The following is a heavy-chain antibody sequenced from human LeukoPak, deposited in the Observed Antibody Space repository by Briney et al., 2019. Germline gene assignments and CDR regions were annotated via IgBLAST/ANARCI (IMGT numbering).Heavy chain of an antibody. J-gene: IGHJ4*02. CDR2: INHSGST. CDR3: ARVRGWLPEKENY. D-gene: IGHD5-24*01. Sequence: SETLSLTCAVYGGSFSGYYWSWIRQPPGKGLEWIGEINHSGSTNYNPSLKSRVTISVDTSKNQFSLKLSSVTAADTAVYYCARVRGWLPEKENYWGQGTLVTVSS. CDR1: GGSFSGYY. V-gene: IGHV4-34*01.